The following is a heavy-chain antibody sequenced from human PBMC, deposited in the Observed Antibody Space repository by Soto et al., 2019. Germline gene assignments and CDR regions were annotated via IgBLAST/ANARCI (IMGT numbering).Heavy chain of an antibody. Sequence: GGSLRLSCAASGFTFSSYGMHWARQAPGKGLGWVAVIWYDGSNKYYADSVKGRFTISRDNSKNTLYLQMNSLRVEDTAVYYCAREYYDFWSYDYWGQGTLVTVSS. J-gene: IGHJ4*02. CDR2: IWYDGSNK. V-gene: IGHV3-33*01. CDR3: AREYYDFWSYDY. CDR1: GFTFSSYG. D-gene: IGHD3-3*01.